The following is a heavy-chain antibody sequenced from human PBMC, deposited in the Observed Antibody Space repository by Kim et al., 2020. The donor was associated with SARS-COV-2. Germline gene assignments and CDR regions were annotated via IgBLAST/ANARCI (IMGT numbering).Heavy chain of an antibody. V-gene: IGHV4-39*02. CDR3: ARDGYVKGYSTYFDY. Sequence: SETLSLTCTVSGGSISSSTYYWGWIRQPPGKGLEWIATIYYSGRTYYNPSLKSRVTISVDTSKNQFSLKLSSVTAADTAVYYCARDGYVKGYSTYFDYWG. CDR2: IYYSGRT. J-gene: IGHJ4*01. D-gene: IGHD2-15*01. CDR1: GGSISSSTYY.